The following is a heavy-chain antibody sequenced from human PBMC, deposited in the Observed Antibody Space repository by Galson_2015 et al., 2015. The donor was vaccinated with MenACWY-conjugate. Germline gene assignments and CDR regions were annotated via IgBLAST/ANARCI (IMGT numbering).Heavy chain of an antibody. V-gene: IGHV1-18*01. CDR2: ISAYNGNT. Sequence: QSGAEVKKPGASVKVSCKASGYTFTSYGISWVRQAPGQGLEWMGWISAYNGNTNYAQKLQGRVTMTTDTSTSTAYMELRSLRSDDTAVYYCASISGGSYPGYYYYYGMDVWGQGTTVTVSS. D-gene: IGHD2-15*01. J-gene: IGHJ6*02. CDR1: GYTFTSYG. CDR3: ASISGGSYPGYYYYYGMDV.